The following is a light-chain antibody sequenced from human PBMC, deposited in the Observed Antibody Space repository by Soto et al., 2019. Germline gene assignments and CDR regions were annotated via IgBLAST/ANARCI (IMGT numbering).Light chain of an antibody. Sequence: QSALTQPASVSGSPGQSITISCTGANSDIGDWNYVSWYQQHPGKAPKLMIFGVTERPSGVPDRFSGSKSGNTASLTVSGLQADDEAVYYCYSYAGRNIWVFGGGTKLTVL. V-gene: IGLV2-8*01. CDR3: YSYAGRNIWV. CDR2: GVT. J-gene: IGLJ3*02. CDR1: NSDIGDWNY.